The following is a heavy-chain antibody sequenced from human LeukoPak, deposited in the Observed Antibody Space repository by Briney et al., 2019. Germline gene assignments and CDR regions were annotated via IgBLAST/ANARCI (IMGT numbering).Heavy chain of an antibody. D-gene: IGHD2-2*01. V-gene: IGHV1-2*02. CDR3: ARGIVVVPAAMWY. CDR2: INPNSGGT. CDR1: GYTFTGYY. J-gene: IGHJ4*02. Sequence: ASVKVSCKASGYTFTGYYMHWVRQAPGQGLEWMGWINPNSGGTNYAQKFQGRVTMTRDTSISTVYMELSRLRSDDTAVYYCARGIVVVPAAMWYWGQGTLVTVSS.